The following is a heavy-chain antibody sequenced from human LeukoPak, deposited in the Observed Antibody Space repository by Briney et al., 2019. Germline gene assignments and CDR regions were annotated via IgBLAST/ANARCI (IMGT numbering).Heavy chain of an antibody. CDR3: ARIGYSSSSFDF. CDR1: GFTFSSYW. V-gene: IGHV3-7*05. Sequence: GGSLRLSCAASGFTFSSYWMSWVRQAPGKGLEWVANIKQDGSVEYYVVSVKGRLTISRDNAKESLYLRMNSLRAEDTAVYYCARIGYSSSSFDFWGQGTLVTVSS. D-gene: IGHD6-6*01. CDR2: IKQDGSVE. J-gene: IGHJ4*02.